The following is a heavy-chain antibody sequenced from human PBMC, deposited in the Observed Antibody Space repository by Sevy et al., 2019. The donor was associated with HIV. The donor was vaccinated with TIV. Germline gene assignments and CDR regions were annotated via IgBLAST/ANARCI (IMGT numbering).Heavy chain of an antibody. J-gene: IGHJ3*02. V-gene: IGHV3-30*18. Sequence: GGSLRLSCAASGFTFSSYGMHWVRQAPGKGLEWVAVISYDGSNKYYADSVKGSFTISGDNSKNSLYLQMNSLRAEDTAVYYCAKGVYSGYDVVGAFDIWGQGTMVTVSS. CDR1: GFTFSSYG. CDR2: ISYDGSNK. D-gene: IGHD5-12*01. CDR3: AKGVYSGYDVVGAFDI.